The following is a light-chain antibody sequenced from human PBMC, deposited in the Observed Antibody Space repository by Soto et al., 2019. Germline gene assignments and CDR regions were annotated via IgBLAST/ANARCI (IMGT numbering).Light chain of an antibody. Sequence: EIVLTQSPGTLSLSPGERATLSCRASQSVSSSHLAWYQQKPGQAPRLLIYGASSRATGIPDRFSGSGSGTDFTLTISRVEPEDFEVYYCQQYGTSPWTFGQGTRLEIK. J-gene: IGKJ5*01. CDR3: QQYGTSPWT. CDR1: QSVSSSH. CDR2: GAS. V-gene: IGKV3-20*01.